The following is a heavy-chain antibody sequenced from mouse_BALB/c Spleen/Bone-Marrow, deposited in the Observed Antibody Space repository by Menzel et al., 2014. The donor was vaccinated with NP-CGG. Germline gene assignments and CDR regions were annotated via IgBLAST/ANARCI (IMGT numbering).Heavy chain of an antibody. D-gene: IGHD1-2*01. J-gene: IGHJ4*01. CDR2: IDPANGNT. V-gene: IGHV14-3*02. CDR3: AEITTAAYYVMDY. Sequence: EVQLQQFGAELVKPGASVKLSCTASGFNIEDTYMHWVKQRPEQGLEWIGRIDPANGNTKYDPKFQGKATITADTSSNTAYLQLSSLTSEDTAVYYCAEITTAAYYVMDYWGQGTSVTVSS. CDR1: GFNIEDTY.